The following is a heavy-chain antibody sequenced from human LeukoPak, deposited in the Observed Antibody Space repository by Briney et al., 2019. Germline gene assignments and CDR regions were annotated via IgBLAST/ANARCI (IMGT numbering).Heavy chain of an antibody. CDR1: GFTFSSYG. V-gene: IGHV3-30*02. CDR2: IRYDGSNK. J-gene: IGHJ4*02. CDR3: AKDPSFRPGYFDY. Sequence: GGSLRLSCAASGFTFSSYGMHWVRQAPGKGLEWVAFIRYDGSNKYYADSVKGRFTISRDNSKNTLYLQMNSLRAEDTAVYYCAKDPSFRPGYFDYWGQGTLVTVSS.